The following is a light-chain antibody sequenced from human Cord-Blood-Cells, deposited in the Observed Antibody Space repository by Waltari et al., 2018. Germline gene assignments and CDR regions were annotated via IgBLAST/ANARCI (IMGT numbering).Light chain of an antibody. CDR2: TAS. Sequence: DIQMTQSPSTLSASVGDRVTITCRASQSISSLLAWYQQKPGKAPKLLIYTASSLESGVPSRFSGSGSGTEFTLTSSSLQPDDFATYYCQQYNSYSHTFGQGTKLAIK. V-gene: IGKV1-5*03. CDR3: QQYNSYSHT. CDR1: QSISSL. J-gene: IGKJ2*01.